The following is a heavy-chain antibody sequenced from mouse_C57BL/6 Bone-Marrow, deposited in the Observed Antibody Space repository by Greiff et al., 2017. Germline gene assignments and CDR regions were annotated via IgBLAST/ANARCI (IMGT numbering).Heavy chain of an antibody. CDR1: GFTFSDYY. Sequence: EVQRVESGGGLVQPGGSLKLSCAASGFTFSDYYMYWVRQTPEKRLEWGAYISNGGGSTYYPATVKGRCTISRDNDKNTLYLQMSRLKSEDTAMYYCARRGTTVVAVDYWGQGTSVTVSS. CDR3: ARRGTTVVAVDY. V-gene: IGHV5-12*01. D-gene: IGHD1-1*01. CDR2: ISNGGGST. J-gene: IGHJ4*01.